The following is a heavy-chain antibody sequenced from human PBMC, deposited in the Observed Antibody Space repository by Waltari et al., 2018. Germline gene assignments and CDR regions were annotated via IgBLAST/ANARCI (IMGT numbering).Heavy chain of an antibody. D-gene: IGHD4-17*01. J-gene: IGHJ6*02. Sequence: QLQLQESGPGLVKPSETLSLTCTVSGGSISSSSYYWGWIRQPPGKGLEWIGSIYYSGSTYYNPSLKSRVTISVDTSKNQFSLKLSSVTAADTAVYYCAREDGDYVTHYYYYGMDVWGQGTTVTVSS. V-gene: IGHV4-39*07. CDR3: AREDGDYVTHYYYYGMDV. CDR1: GGSISSSSYY. CDR2: IYYSGST.